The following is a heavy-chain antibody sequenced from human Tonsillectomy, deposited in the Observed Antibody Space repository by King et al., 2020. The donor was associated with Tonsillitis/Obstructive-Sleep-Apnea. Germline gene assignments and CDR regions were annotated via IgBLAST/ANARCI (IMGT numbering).Heavy chain of an antibody. D-gene: IGHD2-2*01. V-gene: IGHV3-30*04. CDR1: GFTFSSYS. CDR2: ISYDGGNK. J-gene: IGHJ4*02. CDR3: ASYRWDIVVVPAAPFDY. Sequence: HVQLVESGGGVVQPGRSLRLSCAASGFTFSSYSMHWVRQAPGKGLEWVAVISYDGGNKYYADSVKGRFTISRDNSKDTLYLQMNNLRVEDTAVYYCASYRWDIVVVPAAPFDYWGQGTLVTVSS.